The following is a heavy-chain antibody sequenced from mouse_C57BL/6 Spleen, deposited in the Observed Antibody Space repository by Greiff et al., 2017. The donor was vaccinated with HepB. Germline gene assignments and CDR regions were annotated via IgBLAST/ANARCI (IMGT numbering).Heavy chain of an antibody. CDR2: INPSNGGT. V-gene: IGHV1-53*01. CDR1: GYTFTSYW. CDR3: ARETTVVPYWYFDV. Sequence: QVQLQQPGTELVKPGASVKLSCKASGYTFTSYWMHWVKQRPGQGLEWIGNINPSNGGTNYNEKFKSKATLTVDKSSSTAYMQRSSLTSEDSAVYYCARETTVVPYWYFDVWGTGTTVTVSS. D-gene: IGHD1-1*01. J-gene: IGHJ1*03.